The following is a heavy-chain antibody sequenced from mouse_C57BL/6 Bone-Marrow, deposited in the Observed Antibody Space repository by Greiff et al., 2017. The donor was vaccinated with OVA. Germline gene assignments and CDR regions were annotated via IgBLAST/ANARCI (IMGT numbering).Heavy chain of an antibody. CDR2: IRSKSSNYAT. CDR1: GFTFNTYA. D-gene: IGHD2-1*01. V-gene: IGHV10-3*01. Sequence: EVQGVESGGGLVQPKGSLKLSCAASGFTFNTYAMHWVRQAPGKGLEWVARIRSKSSNYATYYADSVKDRFTISRDDSQSMLYLQMNNLKTEDTAMYYCVRPLYGNPLYYYAMDYWGQGTSVTVSS. J-gene: IGHJ4*01. CDR3: VRPLYGNPLYYYAMDY.